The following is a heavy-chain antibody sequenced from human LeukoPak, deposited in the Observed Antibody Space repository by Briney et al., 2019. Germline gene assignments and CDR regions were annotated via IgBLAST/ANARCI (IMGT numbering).Heavy chain of an antibody. CDR2: ISWNSGSI. CDR3: ARSYSSGWYRSYYYGMDV. V-gene: IGHV3-9*01. J-gene: IGHJ6*02. D-gene: IGHD6-19*01. Sequence: PGGSLRLSCAASGFTFDDYAMHWVRQAPGKGLEWVSGISWNSGSIGYADSVKGRFTISRDNAKNSLYLQMNSLRAEDTALYYCARSYSSGWYRSYYYGMDVWGQGTTVTVSS. CDR1: GFTFDDYA.